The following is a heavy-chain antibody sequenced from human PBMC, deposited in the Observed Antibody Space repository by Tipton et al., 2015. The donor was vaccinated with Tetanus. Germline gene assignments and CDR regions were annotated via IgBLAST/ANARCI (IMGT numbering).Heavy chain of an antibody. D-gene: IGHD3-22*01. CDR2: IYYSGST. J-gene: IGHJ3*02. CDR3: ARGDRGGYYFVGGNDAFDI. CDR1: GGSISSGGYY. Sequence: TLSLTCTVSGGSISSGGYYWSWIRQHPGKGLEWIGYIYYSGSTYYNPSLKSRVTISVDTSKNQFSLKLSSVTAADTAVYYCARGDRGGYYFVGGNDAFDIWCQGTVVTVPS. V-gene: IGHV4-31*03.